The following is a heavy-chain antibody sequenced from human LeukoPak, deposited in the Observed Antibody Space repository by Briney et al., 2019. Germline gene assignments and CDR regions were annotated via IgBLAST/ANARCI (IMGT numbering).Heavy chain of an antibody. D-gene: IGHD5-12*01. CDR1: GFTFSSYW. Sequence: GGSLRLSCAASGFTFSSYWMSWVRQAPGKGLEWVANIKQDGSEKYYVDSVKGRFTISRENAKNSLYLQMNSLRAEDTAVYYCARDIHLGGYDLGDNWFDPWGQGTLVTVSS. CDR3: ARDIHLGGYDLGDNWFDP. J-gene: IGHJ5*02. V-gene: IGHV3-7*01. CDR2: IKQDGSEK.